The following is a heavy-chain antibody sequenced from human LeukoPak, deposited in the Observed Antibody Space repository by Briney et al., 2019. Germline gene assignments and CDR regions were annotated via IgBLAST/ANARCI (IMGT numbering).Heavy chain of an antibody. CDR2: ISSSSSYI. CDR1: GFTFSSYS. V-gene: IGHV3-21*04. J-gene: IGHJ4*02. D-gene: IGHD4-17*01. Sequence: GGSLRLSCAASGFTFSSYSMNWVRQAPGKGLEWVSSISSSSSYIYYADSVKGRFTISRDNAKNSLYLQMNSLRAEDTALYYCAKDVSLYGDYVFDYWGQGTLVTVSS. CDR3: AKDVSLYGDYVFDY.